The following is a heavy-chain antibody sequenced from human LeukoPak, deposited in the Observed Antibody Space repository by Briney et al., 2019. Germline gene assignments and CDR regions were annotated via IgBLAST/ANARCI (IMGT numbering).Heavy chain of an antibody. Sequence: GGSLRLSCAASGFIVNNNYMNWVRQAPGKGLEWVSVIYSGGSTYYADSVKGRFTISRDNSKNTLYLQMNSLRAEDTAVYYCARSWHARLNFDYWGQGTLVTVSP. CDR3: ARSWHARLNFDY. D-gene: IGHD5-12*01. CDR2: IYSGGST. J-gene: IGHJ4*02. CDR1: GFIVNNNY. V-gene: IGHV3-66*02.